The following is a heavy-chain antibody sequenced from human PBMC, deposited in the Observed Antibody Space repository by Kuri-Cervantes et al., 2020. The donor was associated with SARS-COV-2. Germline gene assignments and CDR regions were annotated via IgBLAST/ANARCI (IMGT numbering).Heavy chain of an antibody. CDR3: ARDRKRTLFGDFDY. V-gene: IGHV3-23*01. CDR2: ISGSGINF. J-gene: IGHJ4*02. D-gene: IGHD1-14*01. Sequence: GGSLRLSCSASGFNFSSHALHWVRQTPGKGLEWVSGISGSGINFGNADSVKGRFTISSDTSKNTIYLQMNSLRVEDTAVYYCARDRKRTLFGDFDYWGQGLLVTVSS. CDR1: GFNFSSHA.